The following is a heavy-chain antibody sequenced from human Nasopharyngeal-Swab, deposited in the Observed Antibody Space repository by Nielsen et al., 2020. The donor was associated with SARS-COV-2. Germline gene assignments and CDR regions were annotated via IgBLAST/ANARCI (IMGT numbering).Heavy chain of an antibody. Sequence: GASLQISFKGSGYNFTTYWIGWVRQMPGKGLEWMGIIYPGDSDTRYSPSFQGQVTISADKSISTAYLQWSSLKASDTAMYYCARRGYGGSGSYYFYYYMDVWGKGTTVTVSS. CDR3: ARRGYGGSGSYYFYYYMDV. D-gene: IGHD4-23*01. J-gene: IGHJ6*03. V-gene: IGHV5-51*01. CDR2: IYPGDSDT. CDR1: GYNFTTYW.